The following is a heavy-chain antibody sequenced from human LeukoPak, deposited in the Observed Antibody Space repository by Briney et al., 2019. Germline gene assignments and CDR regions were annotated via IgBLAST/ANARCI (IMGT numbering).Heavy chain of an antibody. CDR2: IYHSGST. CDR1: GGSISSSNW. CDR3: ARVDWNSRAFDI. Sequence: PSETLSLTCAVSGGSISSSNWWSWVRQPPGKGLEWIGEIYHSGSTNYNPSLKSRVTTSVDKSKNQFSLKLSSVTAADTAVYYCARVDWNSRAFDIWGQGTMVTVSS. J-gene: IGHJ3*02. D-gene: IGHD1-7*01. V-gene: IGHV4-4*02.